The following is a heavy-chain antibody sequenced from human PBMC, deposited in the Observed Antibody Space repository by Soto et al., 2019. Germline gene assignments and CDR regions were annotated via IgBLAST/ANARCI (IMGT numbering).Heavy chain of an antibody. Sequence: GGSLRLSCAASGFTFSSYAMSWVRQAPGKGLEWVSAISGSGGSTYYADSVKGRFTISRDNSKNTLYLQMNSLRAEDTAVYYCAKDFYVRGMVVVAATAFDYWGQGTLVTVSS. V-gene: IGHV3-23*01. CDR2: ISGSGGST. CDR3: AKDFYVRGMVVVAATAFDY. J-gene: IGHJ4*02. CDR1: GFTFSSYA. D-gene: IGHD2-15*01.